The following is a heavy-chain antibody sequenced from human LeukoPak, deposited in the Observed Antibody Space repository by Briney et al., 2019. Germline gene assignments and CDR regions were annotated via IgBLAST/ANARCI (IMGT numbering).Heavy chain of an antibody. Sequence: ASVKVSCKASGYTFTSYGISWVRQAPGQGLEWMGWISAYNGNTNYAQKLQGRVTMTTDTSTSTAYMELSSLRSEDTAVYYCAEGSSARNWFDPWGQGTLVTVSS. CDR1: GYTFTSYG. J-gene: IGHJ5*02. V-gene: IGHV1-18*01. CDR3: AEGSSARNWFDP. CDR2: ISAYNGNT. D-gene: IGHD6-6*01.